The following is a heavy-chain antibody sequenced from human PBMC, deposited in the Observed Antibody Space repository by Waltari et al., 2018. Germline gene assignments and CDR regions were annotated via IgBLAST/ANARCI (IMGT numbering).Heavy chain of an antibody. V-gene: IGHV3-7*01. CDR1: GFTFSSYW. Sequence: EVQLVESGGGLVQPGGSLRLSCAASGFTFSSYWMSWVRQAPGKGLEWGANIKQDGREEYYVDPVKGRFTISRDNAKNALDLQMNSLRAEDTAVYYWARGRSGKWAAASEYWGQGTLVTVSS. CDR2: IKQDGREE. J-gene: IGHJ4*02. CDR3: ARGRSGKWAAASEY. D-gene: IGHD1-26*01.